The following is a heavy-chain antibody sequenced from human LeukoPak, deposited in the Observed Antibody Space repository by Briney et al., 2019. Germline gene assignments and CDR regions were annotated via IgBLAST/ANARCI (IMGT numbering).Heavy chain of an antibody. V-gene: IGHV4-61*01. J-gene: IGHJ4*02. CDR3: ARAGSEWLGLFDY. CDR2: IYYSGST. CDR1: GGSVSSNIYY. D-gene: IGHD6-19*01. Sequence: PSETLSLTCTVSGGSVSSNIYYWNWIRQPPGKGPEWIGYIYYSGSTNYNPSLKSRVTISVDTSKNQFSLKLSSVTAADTAVYYCARAGSEWLGLFDYWGQGTLVTVSS.